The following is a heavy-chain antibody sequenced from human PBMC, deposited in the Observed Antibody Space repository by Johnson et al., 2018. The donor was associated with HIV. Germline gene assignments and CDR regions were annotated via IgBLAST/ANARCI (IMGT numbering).Heavy chain of an antibody. V-gene: IGHV3-43D*03. CDR2: ISWDGGST. D-gene: IGHD2-21*02. Sequence: EVQLVESGGVVAQPGGSLRLSCAASGITFDDYAIHWVRQAPGKGLEWVSLISWDGGSTYYADSVKGRFTISRDNSKNSLYLQMNSLRVEDTAVYYCAKDKAVVTALYDAFDIWGQGTVVTVSS. CDR3: AKDKAVVTALYDAFDI. CDR1: GITFDDYA. J-gene: IGHJ3*02.